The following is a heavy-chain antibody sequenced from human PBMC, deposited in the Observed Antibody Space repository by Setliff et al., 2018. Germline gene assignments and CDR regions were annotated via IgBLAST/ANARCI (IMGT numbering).Heavy chain of an antibody. CDR1: GFTVSAND. J-gene: IGHJ4*02. Sequence: GGSLRLSCAASGFTVSANDMSWVRQAPGKGLEWISLLYDDGSEFYSDSVKGRFTISRDNSKNTLYLQMNSLRAEDTALYFCAKQKNTGYGQPVDSWGQGVQVTVSS. CDR2: LYDDGSE. D-gene: IGHD5-12*01. V-gene: IGHV3-53*01. CDR3: AKQKNTGYGQPVDS.